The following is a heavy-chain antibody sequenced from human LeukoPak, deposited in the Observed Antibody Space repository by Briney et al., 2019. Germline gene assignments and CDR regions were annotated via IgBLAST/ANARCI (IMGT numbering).Heavy chain of an antibody. V-gene: IGHV3-23*01. CDR3: AKDVGSSSWYIGYYYYYGMDV. CDR2: ISGSGGST. CDR1: GFTFSSYA. J-gene: IGHJ6*02. Sequence: PGASLRLSCAASGFTFSSYAMSWVRQAPGKGLEWVSAISGSGGSTYYADSVKGRFTISRDNSKTTLYLQMNSLRAEDTAVYYCAKDVGSSSWYIGYYYYYGMDVWGQGTTVTVS. D-gene: IGHD6-13*01.